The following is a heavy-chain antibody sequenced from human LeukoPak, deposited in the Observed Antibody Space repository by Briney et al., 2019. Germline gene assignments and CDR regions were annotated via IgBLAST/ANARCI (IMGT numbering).Heavy chain of an antibody. CDR1: GGSFSGYY. CDR3: ARGRDSSSWYMGFDP. D-gene: IGHD6-13*01. CDR2: INHSGST. J-gene: IGHJ5*02. V-gene: IGHV4-34*01. Sequence: KPSETLSLTCAVYGGSFSGYYWSWIRQPPGKGLEWIGEINHSGSTNYNPSLKSRVTISVDTSKNQFSLKLSSVTAADTAVYYCARGRDSSSWYMGFDPWGQGTLVTVSS.